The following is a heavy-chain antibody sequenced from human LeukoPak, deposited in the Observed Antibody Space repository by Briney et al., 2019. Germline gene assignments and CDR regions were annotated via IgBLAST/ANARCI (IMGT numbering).Heavy chain of an antibody. D-gene: IGHD3-10*01. CDR2: ISGSGTSI. J-gene: IGHJ4*02. V-gene: IGHV3-48*04. Sequence: GGSLRLSCAASGFTFSSYSMNWVRQAPGRGLEWISYISGSGTSIYHANSVKGRFTISRDNAKTSVYLQMNSLRAEDTAVYYCARETYYGSGSYSDFALDYWGQGTLVTVSS. CDR3: ARETYYGSGSYSDFALDY. CDR1: GFTFSSYS.